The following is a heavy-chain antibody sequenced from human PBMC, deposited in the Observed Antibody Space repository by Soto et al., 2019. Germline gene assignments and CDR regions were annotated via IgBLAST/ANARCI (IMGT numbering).Heavy chain of an antibody. V-gene: IGHV3-23*01. Sequence: GGSLRLSCAASGFTFSSYAMSWVRQAPGTGLEWVSAISGSGGSTYYADSVKGRFTISRDNSKNTLYLQMNSLRAEDTAVYYCAKDLILLHSSSSDWFDPWGQGTLVTVSS. CDR3: AKDLILLHSSSSDWFDP. CDR2: ISGSGGST. J-gene: IGHJ5*02. D-gene: IGHD6-6*01. CDR1: GFTFSSYA.